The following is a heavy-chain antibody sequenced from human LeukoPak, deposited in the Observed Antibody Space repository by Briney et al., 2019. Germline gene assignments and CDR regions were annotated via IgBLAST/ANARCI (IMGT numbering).Heavy chain of an antibody. D-gene: IGHD3-22*01. V-gene: IGHV1-69*13. CDR1: GGTFSSYA. J-gene: IGHJ4*02. CDR3: ATDYYYDSSGSYYTIDY. Sequence: SVKVSCKASGGTFSSYAISWVRQAPGQGLEWMGGIIPIFGTANYAQKFQGRVTITADESTSTAYMELSSLRSEDTAVYYCATDYYYDSSGSYYTIDYWGQGTLVTVSS. CDR2: IIPIFGTA.